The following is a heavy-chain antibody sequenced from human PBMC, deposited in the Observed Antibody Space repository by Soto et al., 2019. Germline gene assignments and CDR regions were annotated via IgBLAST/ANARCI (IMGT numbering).Heavy chain of an antibody. Sequence: PSEPLSLPCTVSGGSISSGGYYWSWIRQHPGKGLEWIGYIYYSGSTYYNPSLKSRVTISVDTSKNQFSLKLSSVTAADTAVYYCARDSSSWNNWFDPWGQGTLVPSPQ. D-gene: IGHD6-13*01. CDR2: IYYSGST. V-gene: IGHV4-31*03. J-gene: IGHJ5*02. CDR3: ARDSSSWNNWFDP. CDR1: GGSISSGGYY.